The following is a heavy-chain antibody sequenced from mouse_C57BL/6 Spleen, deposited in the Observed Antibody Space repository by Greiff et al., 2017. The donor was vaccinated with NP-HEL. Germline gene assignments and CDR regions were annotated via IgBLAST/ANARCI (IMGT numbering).Heavy chain of an antibody. Sequence: EVQLQQSGPGMVKPSQSLSLTCTVTGYSITSGYDWHWIRHFPGNKLEWMGYISYSGSTNYNPSLKSRISITHDTSKNHFFLKLNSVTTEDTATYYCASPGTRAWFAYWGQGTLVTVSA. CDR3: ASPGTRAWFAY. V-gene: IGHV3-1*01. D-gene: IGHD4-1*01. CDR2: ISYSGST. J-gene: IGHJ3*01. CDR1: GYSITSGYD.